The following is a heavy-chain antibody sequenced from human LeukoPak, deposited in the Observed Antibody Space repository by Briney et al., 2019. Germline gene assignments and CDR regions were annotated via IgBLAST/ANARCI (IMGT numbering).Heavy chain of an antibody. V-gene: IGHV4-59*01. CDR1: GGSISSYY. CDR2: IYYSGST. Sequence: SETLSLTCTVSGGSISSYYWSWIRQPPGKGLEWIGYIYYSGSTNYNPSLESRVTISVDTSKNQFSLKLSSVTAADTAVYYCARGPGSGSYYDYWGQGTLVTVSS. CDR3: ARGPGSGSYYDY. J-gene: IGHJ4*02. D-gene: IGHD1-26*01.